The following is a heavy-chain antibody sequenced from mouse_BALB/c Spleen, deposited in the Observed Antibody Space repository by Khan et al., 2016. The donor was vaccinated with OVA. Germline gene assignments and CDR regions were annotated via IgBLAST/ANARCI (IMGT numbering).Heavy chain of an antibody. CDR3: ARTARIKY. D-gene: IGHD1-2*01. Sequence: EVQLQESGPGLVKPSQSLSLTCTVTGYSITSGYGWNWIRQFPGNKLEWMGYISYSGSTNYNPSPKSRLSITRDYSKNQFFLHLKSVTTEDTATYYCARTARIKYWGQGTTLTVSS. V-gene: IGHV3-2*02. CDR1: GYSITSGYG. J-gene: IGHJ2*01. CDR2: ISYSGST.